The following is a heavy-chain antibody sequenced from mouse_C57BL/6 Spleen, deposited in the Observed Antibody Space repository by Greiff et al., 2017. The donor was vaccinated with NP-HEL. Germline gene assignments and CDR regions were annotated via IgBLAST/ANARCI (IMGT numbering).Heavy chain of an antibody. Sequence: DVMLVESGGDLVKPGGSLKLSCAASGFTFSSYGMSWVRQTPDKRLEWVATISSGGSYTYYPDSVKGRFTISRDNAKNTLYLQMSSLKSEDTAMYYCARQRDSHFDYWGQGTTLTVSS. CDR1: GFTFSSYG. CDR2: ISSGGSYT. J-gene: IGHJ2*01. CDR3: ARQRDSHFDY. D-gene: IGHD3-3*01. V-gene: IGHV5-6*02.